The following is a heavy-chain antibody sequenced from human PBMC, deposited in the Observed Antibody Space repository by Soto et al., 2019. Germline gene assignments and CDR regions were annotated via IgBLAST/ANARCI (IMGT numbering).Heavy chain of an antibody. CDR1: GGSISSSSYY. J-gene: IGHJ5*02. CDR2: IYYSGST. V-gene: IGHV4-39*01. CDR3: ARGYNWFDP. Sequence: SETLSLTCTVSGGSISSSSYYWGWIRQPPGKGLEWIGSIYYSGSTYYNPSLKSRVTISVDTSKNQFSLKLSSVTAADTAVYYCARGYNWFDPWGQGTLVTVS.